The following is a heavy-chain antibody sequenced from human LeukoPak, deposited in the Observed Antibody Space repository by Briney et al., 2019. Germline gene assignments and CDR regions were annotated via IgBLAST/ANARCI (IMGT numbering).Heavy chain of an antibody. Sequence: PGGSLRLSCAASGFTFSDYYMSWIRQAPGKGLEWVSYIGSSSGTIFYADSVKGRFTISRDNAKNSLSLQMNSLRDEDTAVYYCARVLAYTWSLSLDYWGQGTLVSVSS. J-gene: IGHJ4*02. CDR2: IGSSSGTI. CDR1: GFTFSDYY. D-gene: IGHD1-20*01. V-gene: IGHV3-11*04. CDR3: ARVLAYTWSLSLDY.